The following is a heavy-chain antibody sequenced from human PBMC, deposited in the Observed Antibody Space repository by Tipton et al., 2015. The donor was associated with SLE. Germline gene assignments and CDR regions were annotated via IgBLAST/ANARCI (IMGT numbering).Heavy chain of an antibody. CDR3: ARAGYYDFWSGSYRPYWYFDL. V-gene: IGHV4-59*01. CDR2: VYYSGST. CDR1: GFTFGDYY. D-gene: IGHD3-3*01. J-gene: IGHJ2*01. Sequence: LRLSCEASGFTFGDYYMTWIRQAPGKGLEWIGYVYYSGSTNYNPSLKSRLTISVDTSKKQFSLKLSSVTAADTAVYYCARAGYYDFWSGSYRPYWYFDLWGRGTLVTVSS.